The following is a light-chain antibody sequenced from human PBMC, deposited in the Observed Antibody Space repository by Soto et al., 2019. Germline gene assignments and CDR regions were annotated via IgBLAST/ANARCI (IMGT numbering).Light chain of an antibody. V-gene: IGLV2-14*03. CDR3: NAWRTSTTMI. J-gene: IGLJ2*01. CDR1: SSDIGAYNF. Sequence: QSVLTQPASVSGSPGQSITISRTGTSSDIGAYNFVSWYQQHPGQAPKLMLYDVNMRPSGVSNRFSGSKSGNAASLTISGLQAEDEADYYCNAWRTSTTMIFGGGTKVTVL. CDR2: DVN.